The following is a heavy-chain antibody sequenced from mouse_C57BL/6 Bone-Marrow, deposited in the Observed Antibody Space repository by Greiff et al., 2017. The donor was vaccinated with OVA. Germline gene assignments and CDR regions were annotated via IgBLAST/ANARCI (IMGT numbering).Heavy chain of an antibody. CDR2: INPNNGGT. CDR3: ALEDDYAWFAY. D-gene: IGHD2-4*01. V-gene: IGHV1-18*01. CDR1: GYTFTDYN. Sequence: VQLQQSGPELVKPGASVKIPCKASGYTFTDYNMDWVKQSHGKSLEWIGDINPNNGGTIYNQKFKGKATLTVDKSSSTAYMELRSLTSEDTAVYYCALEDDYAWFAYWGQGTLVTVSA. J-gene: IGHJ3*01.